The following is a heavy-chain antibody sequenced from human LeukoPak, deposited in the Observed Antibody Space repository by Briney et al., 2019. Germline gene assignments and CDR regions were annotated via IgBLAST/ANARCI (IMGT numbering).Heavy chain of an antibody. CDR2: INPNSGGT. J-gene: IGHJ4*02. CDR3: ARGESLSYCSSTSCLDY. CDR1: GYTFTGYY. D-gene: IGHD2-2*01. Sequence: ASVKVSCKASGYTFTGYYMHWVRQAPGQGLEWMGWINPNSGGTNYAQKFQGRVTITADESTSTAYMELSSLRSEDTAVYYCARGESLSYCSSTSCLDYWGQGTLVTVSS. V-gene: IGHV1-2*02.